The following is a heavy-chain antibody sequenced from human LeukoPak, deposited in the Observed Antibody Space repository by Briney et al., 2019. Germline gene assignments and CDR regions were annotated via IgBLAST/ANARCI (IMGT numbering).Heavy chain of an antibody. CDR1: GFTFGSYS. V-gene: IGHV3-23*01. Sequence: GGSLRLSCAASGFTFGSYSMSWVRQAPGKGLEWVSVISAGGITTYYADSVKGRFTISRDNSKNTLYLQMNSLRAEDTAVYYCAKDVSSGDYWYYFDYWGQGTLVTVSS. D-gene: IGHD4-17*01. CDR3: AKDVSSGDYWYYFDY. CDR2: ISAGGITT. J-gene: IGHJ4*02.